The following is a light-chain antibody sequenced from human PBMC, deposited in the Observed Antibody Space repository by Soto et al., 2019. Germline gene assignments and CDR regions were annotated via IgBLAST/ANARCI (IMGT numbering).Light chain of an antibody. CDR3: SSHTTRTTVYV. Sequence: QSALTQPASVSGSPGQSITISCTGTSSDVGGYNYVSWYQQQSGKAPKLMIHEVSNRPSGVSNRFSGSKSGNTASLTISGLQAEDEADYYCSSHTTRTTVYVFGTGTKVTVL. V-gene: IGLV2-14*01. J-gene: IGLJ1*01. CDR2: EVS. CDR1: SSDVGGYNY.